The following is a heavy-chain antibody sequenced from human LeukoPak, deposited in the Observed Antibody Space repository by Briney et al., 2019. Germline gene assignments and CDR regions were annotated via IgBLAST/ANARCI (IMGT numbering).Heavy chain of an antibody. CDR3: ARRIKRSWGIDAFDI. V-gene: IGHV4-39*07. J-gene: IGHJ3*02. CDR1: GGPISSSTSY. D-gene: IGHD3-16*01. Sequence: PSETLSLTCTVSGGPISSSTSYWGWIRQPPGKGLEWIGSSYYSGSTNYNPSLKSRVTISVDTSKNQSSLKLSSVTAADTAVYYCARRIKRSWGIDAFDIWGQGTMVTVSS. CDR2: SYYSGST.